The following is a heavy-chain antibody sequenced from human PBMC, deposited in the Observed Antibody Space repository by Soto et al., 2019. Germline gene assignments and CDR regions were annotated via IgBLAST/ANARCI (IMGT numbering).Heavy chain of an antibody. V-gene: IGHV4-30-4*01. Sequence: SETLSLTCTVSGVSVSRDYQWIWIRRPPGKGLEWIGHISYSGSPYYHPSLRSRLSISVDTSKNQFSLKVKSVTAADTAVYYCVRDWEFWGQGTLVTVSS. D-gene: IGHD3-10*01. CDR3: VRDWEF. J-gene: IGHJ1*01. CDR1: GVSVSRDYQ. CDR2: ISYSGSP.